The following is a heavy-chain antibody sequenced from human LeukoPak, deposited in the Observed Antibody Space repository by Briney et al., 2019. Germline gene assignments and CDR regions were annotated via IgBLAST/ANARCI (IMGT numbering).Heavy chain of an antibody. J-gene: IGHJ6*02. CDR1: GFTFTSSA. Sequence: ATVKVSCKASGFTFTSSAMQWVRQARGQRLEWIGWIGVGSGNTNYAQKFQERVTITRDMSTITAYMELSSLRSEDTAVYYCARGAATTGMDVWGQGTTVTVSS. CDR3: ARGAATTGMDV. D-gene: IGHD4-17*01. CDR2: IGVGSGNT. V-gene: IGHV1-58*02.